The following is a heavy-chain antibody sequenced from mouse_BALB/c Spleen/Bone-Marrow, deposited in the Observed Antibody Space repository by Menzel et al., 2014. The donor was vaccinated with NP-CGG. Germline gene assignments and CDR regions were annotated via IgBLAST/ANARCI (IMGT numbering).Heavy chain of an antibody. V-gene: IGHV1-54*03. D-gene: IGHD2-14*01. CDR2: INPGSGGT. CDR3: ARGVRRNYAMDY. Sequence: VKLMESGAELVRPGTSVKVSCKASGYAFTNYLIEWVKQRPGQGLEWIGVINPGSGGTNYNEKFKGKATLTADKSSSTAYMQLSSLTSDDSAVYFCARGVRRNYAMDYWGQGTSVTVSS. CDR1: GYAFTNYL. J-gene: IGHJ4*01.